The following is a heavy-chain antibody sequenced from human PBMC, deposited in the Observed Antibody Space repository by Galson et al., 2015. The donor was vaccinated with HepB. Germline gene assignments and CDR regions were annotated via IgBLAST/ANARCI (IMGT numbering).Heavy chain of an antibody. V-gene: IGHV1-18*01. Sequence: SVKVSCKASGYTFTNYDLNWVRQAPGQGLEWMGWINIYNGYTTYAQKFQGRVTLTRDTSTTTAYMVLRSLRSDDTAVYYCAGDNMVTTKNWFDPWGQGTLLTVSS. D-gene: IGHD2-21*02. J-gene: IGHJ5*02. CDR2: INIYNGYT. CDR1: GYTFTNYD. CDR3: AGDNMVTTKNWFDP.